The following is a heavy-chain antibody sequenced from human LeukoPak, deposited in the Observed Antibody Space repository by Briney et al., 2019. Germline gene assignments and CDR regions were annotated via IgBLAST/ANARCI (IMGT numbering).Heavy chain of an antibody. V-gene: IGHV3-21*01. CDR3: ARDPPSGFGMMVVVPN. J-gene: IGHJ4*02. CDR2: ISSSSSYI. Sequence: PGGSLRLSCAASGFTFSSYSMNWVRQAPGKGLEWVSSISSSSSYIYYADSVKGRFTISRDNAKNSLYLQMNSLRAEDTAVYYCARDPPSGFGMMVVVPNWGQGTLVTVSS. D-gene: IGHD3-22*01. CDR1: GFTFSSYS.